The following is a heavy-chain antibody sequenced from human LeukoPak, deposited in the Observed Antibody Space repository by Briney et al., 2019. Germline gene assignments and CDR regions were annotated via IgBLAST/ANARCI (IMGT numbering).Heavy chain of an antibody. CDR2: ISGSGGST. Sequence: PGGSLRLSCAASGFTFSSYAMSWVRQAPGKGLEWVSAISGSGGSTYYADSVKGRFTISRDNSKNTLYLQMNSLRTEDTAVYYCANYYYDSSGYLTYFDYWGQGTLVTVSS. J-gene: IGHJ4*02. CDR3: ANYYYDSSGYLTYFDY. CDR1: GFTFSSYA. V-gene: IGHV3-23*01. D-gene: IGHD3-22*01.